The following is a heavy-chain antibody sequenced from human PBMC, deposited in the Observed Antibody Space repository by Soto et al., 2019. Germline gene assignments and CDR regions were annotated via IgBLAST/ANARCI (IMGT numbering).Heavy chain of an antibody. D-gene: IGHD6-19*01. V-gene: IGHV6-1*01. Sequence: SQTLSLTCAISGDSVSSNSAAWNWIRQSPSRGLEWLGRTYYRSKWYNDYAVSVKSRITTNPDTSKNQFSLQLNSVTPEDTAVYYCARDHRSTVAGTSDAFDIWGQGTMVTVSS. CDR3: ARDHRSTVAGTSDAFDI. J-gene: IGHJ3*02. CDR2: TYYRSKWYN. CDR1: GDSVSSNSAA.